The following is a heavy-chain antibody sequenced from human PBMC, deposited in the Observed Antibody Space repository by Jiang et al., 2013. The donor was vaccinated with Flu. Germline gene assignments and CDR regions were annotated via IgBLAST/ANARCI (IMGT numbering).Heavy chain of an antibody. J-gene: IGHJ4*02. Sequence: LLKPSETLSLTCAVYGGSFSGYYWSWIRQPPGKGLEWVGEINHSGSTNYNPSLKSRVTISVDTSKNQFSLKLSSVTAADTAVYYCARGPIEYCSSTSCYGEAPDYWGQGTLVTVSS. CDR2: INHSGST. CDR3: ARGPIEYCSSTSCYGEAPDY. D-gene: IGHD2-2*01. V-gene: IGHV4-34*01. CDR1: GGSFSGYY.